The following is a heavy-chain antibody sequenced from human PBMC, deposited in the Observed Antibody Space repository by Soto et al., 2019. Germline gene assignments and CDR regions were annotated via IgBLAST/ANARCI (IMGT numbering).Heavy chain of an antibody. V-gene: IGHV1-18*01. CDR3: ARDHSPPATYYYESSGSDDAFDI. Sequence: ASVKVSCKASGYTFTSYGISWVRQAPGQGLEWMGWISAYNGNTNYAQKLQGRVTMTTDTSTSTAYMELRSLRSDDPAVYYCARDHSPPATYYYESSGSDDAFDIWGQGTIVTGSS. CDR1: GYTFTSYG. CDR2: ISAYNGNT. D-gene: IGHD3-22*01. J-gene: IGHJ3*02.